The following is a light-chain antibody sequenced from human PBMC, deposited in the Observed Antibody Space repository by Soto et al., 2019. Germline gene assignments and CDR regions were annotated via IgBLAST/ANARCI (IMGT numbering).Light chain of an antibody. CDR1: QSVSSY. Sequence: EIVLTQSPATLSLSPGERATLSCRASQSVSSYLAWYQQKPGQAPRLLIYDASNRATGIPARFSGSGSGTDFTLTISSLEPEDFAVYYCQKRSNWTFGQGTKVDI. CDR2: DAS. CDR3: QKRSNWT. V-gene: IGKV3-11*01. J-gene: IGKJ1*01.